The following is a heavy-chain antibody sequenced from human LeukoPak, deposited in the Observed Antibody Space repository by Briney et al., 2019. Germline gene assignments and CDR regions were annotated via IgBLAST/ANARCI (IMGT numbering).Heavy chain of an antibody. Sequence: PGGSLRLSCVASGFNFNNNWMAWVRQAPGKGLELVAHINHDGRHTGYVDSVKGRFTISRDNAKSSLYLQLNSLRAEDTAMYYCAKYLSRAFDCWGQGSMITVSS. CDR2: INHDGRHT. V-gene: IGHV3-7*01. D-gene: IGHD2/OR15-2a*01. CDR1: GFNFNNNW. CDR3: AKYLSRAFDC. J-gene: IGHJ4*02.